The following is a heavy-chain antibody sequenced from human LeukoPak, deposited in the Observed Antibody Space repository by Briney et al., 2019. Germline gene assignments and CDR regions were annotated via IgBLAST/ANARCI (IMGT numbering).Heavy chain of an antibody. CDR2: ISAYNGNT. D-gene: IGHD6-13*01. Sequence: GASVKVSCKASGYTFTSYGISWVRQAPEQGLEWMGWISAYNGNTNYAQKLQGRVTMTTDTSTSTAYMELRSLRSDDTAVYYCARGRLDSSSWYGADAFDIWGQGTMVTVSS. CDR3: ARGRLDSSSWYGADAFDI. CDR1: GYTFTSYG. V-gene: IGHV1-18*01. J-gene: IGHJ3*02.